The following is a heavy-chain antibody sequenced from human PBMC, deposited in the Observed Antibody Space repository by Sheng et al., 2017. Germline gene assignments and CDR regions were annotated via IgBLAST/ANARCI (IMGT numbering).Heavy chain of an antibody. CDR2: INHSGST. CDR3: ARVRPYNWFDP. J-gene: IGHJ5*02. CDR1: GGSFSGYY. V-gene: IGHV4-34*01. Sequence: QLQLQQWGAGLLKSSETLSLTCAVYGGSFSGYYWSWIRQPPGKGLEWIGEINHSGSTNYNPSLKSRVTISVDTSKNQFSLKLSSVTAADTAVYYCARVRPYNWFDPWGQGTLVTVSS.